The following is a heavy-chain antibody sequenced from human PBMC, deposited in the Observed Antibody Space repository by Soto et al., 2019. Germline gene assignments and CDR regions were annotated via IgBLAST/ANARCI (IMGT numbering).Heavy chain of an antibody. CDR3: DAVTAVRPILDY. Sequence: PSETLSLTCSVSCGSISDSTFYWGWIRQTPGKGLEWIGSVLHTGNTYYSPSFKSRLSISVDKSQNSFSLTLNAATAADTAVYYCDAVTAVRPILDYRGQGVPVTVSS. CDR1: CGSISDSTFY. CDR2: VLHTGNT. J-gene: IGHJ4*02. D-gene: IGHD2-21*02. V-gene: IGHV4-39*02.